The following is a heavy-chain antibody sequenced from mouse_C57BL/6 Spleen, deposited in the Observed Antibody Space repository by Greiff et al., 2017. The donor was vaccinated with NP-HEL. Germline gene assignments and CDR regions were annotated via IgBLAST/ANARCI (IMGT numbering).Heavy chain of an antibody. CDR3: ANYYGSSYWYFDV. V-gene: IGHV1-7*01. Sequence: VQLQQSGAELAKPGASVKLSCKASGYTFTSYWMHWVKQRPGQGLEWIGYINPSSGYTKYNQKFKDKATLTADKSSSTAYMQLSSLTYEDSAVYYCANYYGSSYWYFDVWGTGTTVTVAS. D-gene: IGHD1-1*01. CDR2: INPSSGYT. CDR1: GYTFTSYW. J-gene: IGHJ1*03.